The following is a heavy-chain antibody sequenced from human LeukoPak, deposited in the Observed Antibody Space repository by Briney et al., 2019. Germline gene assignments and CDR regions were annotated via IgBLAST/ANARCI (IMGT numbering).Heavy chain of an antibody. Sequence: SETLSLTCAVSGGSISSSTWWSWVRQPPGRGLEWIGEIYHSGSTNYIPSLKSRLTISVGKSKNQFSLKLTSVTAADTAVYYCASVHTAMVTFDYWGQGTLVTVSS. V-gene: IGHV4-4*02. CDR2: IYHSGST. CDR1: GGSISSSTW. D-gene: IGHD5-18*01. J-gene: IGHJ4*02. CDR3: ASVHTAMVTFDY.